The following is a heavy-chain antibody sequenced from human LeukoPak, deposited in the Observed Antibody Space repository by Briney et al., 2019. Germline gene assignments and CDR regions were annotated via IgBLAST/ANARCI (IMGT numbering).Heavy chain of an antibody. V-gene: IGHV1-18*01. CDR2: ISGYNGNT. CDR3: ARGGFTTQAGLDP. Sequence: ASVKVSCKASGYSFTSNGISWVRQAPGQGLEWMGWISGYNGNTNYVRKFQGRVTMTTDTSTSTAYMEPRSLRSDDTAVYYCARGGFTTQAGLDPWGQGTPVTVSS. D-gene: IGHD3-3*01. CDR1: GYSFTSNG. J-gene: IGHJ5*02.